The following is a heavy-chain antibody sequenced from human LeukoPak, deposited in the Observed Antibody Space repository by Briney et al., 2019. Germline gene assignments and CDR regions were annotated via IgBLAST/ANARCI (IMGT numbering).Heavy chain of an antibody. CDR1: GFTFSSYW. Sequence: QPGGSLRLSCAASGFTFSSYWMSWVRQAPGKGLEWVANIKQDGSEKYYVDSVKGRFTISRDNAKTSLYLQMNSLRAEDTAVYYCAGTLTYYYDSSGYMETYAFDIWGQGTMVTVSS. D-gene: IGHD3-22*01. CDR3: AGTLTYYYDSSGYMETYAFDI. V-gene: IGHV3-7*01. J-gene: IGHJ3*02. CDR2: IKQDGSEK.